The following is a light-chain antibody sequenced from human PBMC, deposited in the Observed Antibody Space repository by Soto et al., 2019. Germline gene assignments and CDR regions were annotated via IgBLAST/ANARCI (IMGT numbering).Light chain of an antibody. J-gene: IGKJ2*01. CDR3: QQSYNTPHT. Sequence: EIVLTQSPGALSLSPGERATLSCRASQSVSSDYLAWYQQKPGQTPKVLIYRASSRATGIPDRFSGSGSGTDFTLTISRLEPEDFATYYCQQSYNTPHTFGQGTKLEIK. CDR1: QSVSSDY. V-gene: IGKV3-20*01. CDR2: RAS.